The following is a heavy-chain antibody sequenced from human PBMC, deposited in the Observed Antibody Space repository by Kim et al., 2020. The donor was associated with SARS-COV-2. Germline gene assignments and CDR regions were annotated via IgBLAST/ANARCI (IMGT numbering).Heavy chain of an antibody. CDR3: ARGLAVAANYGMDV. D-gene: IGHD6-19*01. Sequence: ADAEKARITNARDKAKNSLYLQMNSLGDEDTAVYYCARGLAVAANYGMDVWGQGTTVTVSS. J-gene: IGHJ6*02. V-gene: IGHV3-48*02.